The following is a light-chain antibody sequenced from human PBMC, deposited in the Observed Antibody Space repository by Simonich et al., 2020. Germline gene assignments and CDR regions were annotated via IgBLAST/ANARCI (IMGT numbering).Light chain of an antibody. V-gene: IGLV2-14*03. CDR2: DDR. CDR3: SSYTSSSTWV. CDR1: SSDVGGYNY. Sequence: QSALTQPASVSGSPGQSITISCTGTSSDVGGYNYVSGYQQHPGKAPKLMIYDDRKRPSGVSNRFSGSKSGNTASLTISGLQAEDEADYYCSSYTSSSTWVFGGGTKLTVL. J-gene: IGLJ3*02.